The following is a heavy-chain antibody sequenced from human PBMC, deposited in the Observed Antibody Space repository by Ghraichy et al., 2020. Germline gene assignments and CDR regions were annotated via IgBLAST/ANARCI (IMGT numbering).Heavy chain of an antibody. J-gene: IGHJ4*02. CDR3: ARVAGGVNYCNRVSCYDFDN. V-gene: IGHV1-2*02. CDR2: INPDTGAT. D-gene: IGHD2-2*01. Sequence: ASVKVSCKASGYSFIGYFMHWLRQAPGQGLEWMGWINPDTGATSYAQKFQGRVTVTRDTSISTAYMELSSLTSDDTAVFYCARVAGGVNYCNRVSCYDFDNWGQGTLVTVSS. CDR1: GYSFIGYF.